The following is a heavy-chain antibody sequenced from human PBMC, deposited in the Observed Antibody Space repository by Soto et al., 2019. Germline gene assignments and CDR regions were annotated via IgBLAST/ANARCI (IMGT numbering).Heavy chain of an antibody. CDR2: ISGSGGST. D-gene: IGHD2-15*01. J-gene: IGHJ4*02. Sequence: GGSLRLSCAGSGYTHTFSSYAMSWVRQAPGKGLEWVSAISGSGGSTYYADSVKGRFTISRDNSKNTLYLQMNSLRAEDTAVYYCAKRAVVVVAATQNPIDYWGQGTLVTVSS. CDR1: GYTHTFSSYA. CDR3: AKRAVVVVAATQNPIDY. V-gene: IGHV3-23*01.